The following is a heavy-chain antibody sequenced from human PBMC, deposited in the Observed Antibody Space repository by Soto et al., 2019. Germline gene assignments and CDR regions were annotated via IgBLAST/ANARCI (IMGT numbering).Heavy chain of an antibody. Sequence: SLRLSCAASGFTFSSYAMSWVRQAPGKGLEWVSAISGSGGSTYYADSVKGRFTISRDNSKNTLYLQMNSLRAEDTAVYYCAKGPTPSLYYYDSSGYYTSPLDYWGQGTLVTVSS. J-gene: IGHJ4*02. CDR1: GFTFSSYA. CDR2: ISGSGGST. V-gene: IGHV3-23*01. CDR3: AKGPTPSLYYYDSSGYYTSPLDY. D-gene: IGHD3-22*01.